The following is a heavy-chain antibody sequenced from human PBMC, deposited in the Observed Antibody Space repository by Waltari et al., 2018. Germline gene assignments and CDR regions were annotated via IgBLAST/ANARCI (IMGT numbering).Heavy chain of an antibody. J-gene: IGHJ4*02. D-gene: IGHD3-3*01. CDR2: IYYSGST. CDR3: ARHARFSDPPGAY. CDR1: GGSISSSSYY. V-gene: IGHV4-39*01. Sequence: QLQLQESGPGLVKPSETLSLTCTVSGGSISSSSYYWGWIRQPPGKGLEWIGSIYYSGSTYSNPSLKSRVTISVDTSKNQFSLKLSSVTAADTAVYYCARHARFSDPPGAYWGQGTLVTVSS.